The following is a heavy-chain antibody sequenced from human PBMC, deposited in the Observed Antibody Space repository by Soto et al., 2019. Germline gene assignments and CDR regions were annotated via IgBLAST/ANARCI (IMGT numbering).Heavy chain of an antibody. CDR1: GFTFSSYA. CDR3: ARVGSSSAIFDY. J-gene: IGHJ4*02. V-gene: IGHV3-30-3*01. CDR2: ISYDGSNK. D-gene: IGHD6-13*01. Sequence: QVQLVESGGGVVQPGRSLRLSCAASGFTFSSYAMHWVRQAPGKGLEWEAVISYDGSNKYYADSVKGRFTISRDNSKNTLYLQMNSLRAEDTAVYYCARVGSSSAIFDYWGQGTLVTVSS.